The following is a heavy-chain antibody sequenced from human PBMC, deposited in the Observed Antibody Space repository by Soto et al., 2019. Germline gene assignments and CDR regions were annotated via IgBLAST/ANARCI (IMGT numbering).Heavy chain of an antibody. V-gene: IGHV4-59*01. CDR3: ARGRGDSRGTNFDY. CDR2: IYYSGTT. CDR1: GGSISGYY. D-gene: IGHD3-22*01. J-gene: IGHJ4*02. Sequence: PSETLSLTCIVSGGSISGYYWSWIRQPPLKGLEWIGNIYYSGTTNYNPSLKSRVTLSLDTSKNQFSLKLNSVTAADTAVYYCARGRGDSRGTNFDYWGQGILVTVSS.